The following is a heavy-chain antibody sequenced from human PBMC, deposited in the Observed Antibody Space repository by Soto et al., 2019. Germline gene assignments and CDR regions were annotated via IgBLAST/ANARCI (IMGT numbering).Heavy chain of an antibody. V-gene: IGHV3-7*04. CDR3: ARGYTSSPLFEDYFDY. CDR2: INPDGSEK. D-gene: IGHD6-13*01. CDR1: GFTFSRFW. J-gene: IGHJ4*02. Sequence: EVQLVESGGDLVKPGGSLRLSCAASGFTFSRFWMTWVRQAPGKGLEWVANINPDGSEKYSVDSVKGRFTIYRDNVKNSLYLQMNNLRAEDTAVYFCARGYTSSPLFEDYFDYWGQGALVTVSS.